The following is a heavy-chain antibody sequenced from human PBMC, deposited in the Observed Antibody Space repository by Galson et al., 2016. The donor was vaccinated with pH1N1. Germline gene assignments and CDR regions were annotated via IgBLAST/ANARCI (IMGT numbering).Heavy chain of an antibody. CDR3: ARENLDSSGYSYSFYYGVDV. D-gene: IGHD3-22*01. Sequence: SETLSLTCAVSGGSISSGNWWSWVRQPPGKGLGWIGEIYHSGSTYYNPSLKSRLTMSVDKSKNQFSLKLTSVTAADTAVYYCARENLDSSGYSYSFYYGVDVWGQGTTVTVSS. CDR1: GGSISSGNW. V-gene: IGHV4-4*02. CDR2: IYHSGST. J-gene: IGHJ6*02.